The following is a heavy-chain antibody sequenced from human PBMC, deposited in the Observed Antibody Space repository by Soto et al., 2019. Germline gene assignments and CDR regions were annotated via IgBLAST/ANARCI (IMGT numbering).Heavy chain of an antibody. CDR2: ISASGGRT. Sequence: SCRASGFTFGNYAMAWVRQAPGKGLEWVSGISASGGRTYYADSAKGRFTISRDNSNNTLYLQMSSLRAEDTAVYYCAKDLEVLSARFESWGQGALVTVSS. V-gene: IGHV3-23*01. CDR1: GFTFGNYA. CDR3: AKDLEVLSARFES. J-gene: IGHJ4*02. D-gene: IGHD2-15*01.